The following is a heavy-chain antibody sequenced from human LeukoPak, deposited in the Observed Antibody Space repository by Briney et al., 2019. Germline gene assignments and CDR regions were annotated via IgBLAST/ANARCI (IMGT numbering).Heavy chain of an antibody. CDR1: GFTFSSYN. CDR2: ISSSASTI. V-gene: IGHV3-48*02. Sequence: GGSLRLSCAASGFTFSSYNMNWVRQAPGEGLEWVSDISSSASTIYFADSVKGRFTISRDNAKNSLYLQMNSLRDEDTAVYYCARLEYYYVSGNYYKLFDYWGQGTLVTVCS. D-gene: IGHD3-10*01. J-gene: IGHJ4*02. CDR3: ARLEYYYVSGNYYKLFDY.